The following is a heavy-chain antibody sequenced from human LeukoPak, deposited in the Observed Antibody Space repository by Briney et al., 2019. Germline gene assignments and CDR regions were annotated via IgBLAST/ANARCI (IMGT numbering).Heavy chain of an antibody. D-gene: IGHD3-10*01. CDR1: GFTFSSYG. J-gene: IGHJ4*02. CDR2: IWYDGSNK. Sequence: GGSLRLSCAASGFTFSSYGMHWVRQAPGKGLEWVAVIWYDGSNKYYADSVKGRFTISRDNSKNTLYLQMNSLRAEDTAVYHCARDRALRGFDYWGQGTLVTVSS. V-gene: IGHV3-33*01. CDR3: ARDRALRGFDY.